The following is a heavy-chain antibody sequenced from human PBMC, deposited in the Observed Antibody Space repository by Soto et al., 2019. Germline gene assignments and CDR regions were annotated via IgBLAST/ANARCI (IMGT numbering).Heavy chain of an antibody. D-gene: IGHD6-19*01. CDR2: ISSSGSTI. CDR3: ARDSISGWYYYYYGMDV. CDR1: GFTFSSYE. J-gene: IGHJ6*02. V-gene: IGHV3-48*03. Sequence: EVQLVESGGGLVQPGGSLRLSCAASGFTFSSYEMNWVRQAPGKGLEWVSYISSSGSTIYYADSVKGRFTISRDNAKNSLYLQMNSLRAEDTAVYYCARDSISGWYYYYYGMDVWGQGTTVTVSS.